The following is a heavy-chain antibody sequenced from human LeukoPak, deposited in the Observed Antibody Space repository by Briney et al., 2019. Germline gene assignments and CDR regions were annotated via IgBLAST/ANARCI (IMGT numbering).Heavy chain of an antibody. CDR1: GYTFTSYA. CDR3: ARDVRTYSSSWYYFDY. J-gene: IGHJ4*02. CDR2: INAGNGNT. Sequence: GASVKVSCKASGYTFTSYAMHWVRQAPGQRLEWMGWINAGNGNTKYSQKFQGRVTITRDTSASTAYMVLSSLRSEDTAVYYCARDVRTYSSSWYYFDYWGQGTLVTVSS. D-gene: IGHD6-13*01. V-gene: IGHV1-3*01.